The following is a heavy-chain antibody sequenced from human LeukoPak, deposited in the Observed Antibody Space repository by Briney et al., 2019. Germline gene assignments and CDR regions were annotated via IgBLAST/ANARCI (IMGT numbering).Heavy chain of an antibody. CDR2: ISYDGSNK. D-gene: IGHD2-2*01. J-gene: IGHJ4*02. Sequence: GRSLRLSCAASGFTFSSYAMHWVRQAPGKGLEWVAAISYDGSNKYYADSVKGRFTISRDNSKNTLYLQMNSLRAEDTAVYYCARMGVVPAATIDYWGQGTLVTVSS. V-gene: IGHV3-30-3*01. CDR3: ARMGVVPAATIDY. CDR1: GFTFSSYA.